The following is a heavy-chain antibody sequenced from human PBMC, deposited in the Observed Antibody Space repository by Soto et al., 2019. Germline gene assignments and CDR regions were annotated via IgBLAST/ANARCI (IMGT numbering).Heavy chain of an antibody. CDR2: ISYDGSNK. CDR3: AKASYSSSWYLKYYYYGMDV. J-gene: IGHJ6*02. D-gene: IGHD6-13*01. V-gene: IGHV3-30*18. CDR1: GFTFSSYG. Sequence: GGSLRLSCAASGFTFSSYGMHWVRQAPGKGLEWVAVISYDGSNKYYADSVKGRFTISRDNSKNTLYLQMNSLRAEDTAVYYCAKASYSSSWYLKYYYYGMDVWGQGTTVTVSS.